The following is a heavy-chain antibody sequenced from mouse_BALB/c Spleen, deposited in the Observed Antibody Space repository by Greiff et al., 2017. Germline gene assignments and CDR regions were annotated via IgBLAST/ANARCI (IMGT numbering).Heavy chain of an antibody. CDR2: ISSGGSYT. CDR1: GFTFSSYA. J-gene: IGHJ4*01. CDR3: ARQDGNYGKYAMDY. V-gene: IGHV5-9-3*01. Sequence: EVMLVESGGGLVKPGGSLKLSCAASGFTFSSYAMSWVRQTPEKRLEWVATISSGGSYTYYPDSVKGRFTISRDNAKNTLYLQMSSLRSEDTAMYYCARQDGNYGKYAMDYWGQGTSVTVSS. D-gene: IGHD2-1*01.